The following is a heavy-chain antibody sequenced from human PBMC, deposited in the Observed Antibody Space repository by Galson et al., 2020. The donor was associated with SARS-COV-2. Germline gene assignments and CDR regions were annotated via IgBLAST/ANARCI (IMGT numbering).Heavy chain of an antibody. V-gene: IGHV4-38-2*02. CDR2: IHHSGTT. CDR1: GYPISSNYY. D-gene: IGHD3-3*01. J-gene: IGHJ6*02. Sequence: SETLSLTCSVFGYPISSNYYWGWIRQSPGKGLEWIGSIHHSGTTYHNPSLKRRATISVDASKNQFSLKLTSVTAADTAVYYCARTFYYDFWSGWCGGIDVWGRGTTVTVSS. CDR3: ARTFYYDFWSGWCGGIDV.